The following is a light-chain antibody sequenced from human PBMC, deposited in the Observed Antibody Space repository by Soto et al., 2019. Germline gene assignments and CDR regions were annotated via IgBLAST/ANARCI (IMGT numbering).Light chain of an antibody. CDR2: KAS. V-gene: IGKV1-5*03. CDR1: QSISSY. Sequence: DIQMTQSPSSLSASVGDRVTITCLASQSISSYLNWYQQKPGKAPKLLIYKASTLKSGVPSRFSGSGSGTEFTLTISSLQPDDFATYYCQHYNSYSEAFGQGTKVDIK. CDR3: QHYNSYSEA. J-gene: IGKJ1*01.